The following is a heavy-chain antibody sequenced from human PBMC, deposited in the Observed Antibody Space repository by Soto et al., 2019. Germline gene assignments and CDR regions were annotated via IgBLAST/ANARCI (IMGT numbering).Heavy chain of an antibody. CDR3: ARGYQPIIPFDY. Sequence: QVQLVQSGAEVKKPGSSVKVSCKASGNSLSSYAFTWVRQAPGKGFELLGTIIPLLRTTDYTQNFQGRLSITADESTATVYMELSGLTSADTGMYYCARGYQPIIPFDYWGQGTLVTVSS. CDR1: GNSLSSYA. J-gene: IGHJ4*02. CDR2: IIPLLRTT. V-gene: IGHV1-69*11. D-gene: IGHD2-2*01.